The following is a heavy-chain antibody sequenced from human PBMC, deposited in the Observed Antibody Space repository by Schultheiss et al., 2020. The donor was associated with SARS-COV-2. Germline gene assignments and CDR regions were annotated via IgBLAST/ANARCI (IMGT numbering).Heavy chain of an antibody. D-gene: IGHD6-13*01. J-gene: IGHJ4*02. Sequence: GESLKISCQGSGYSFPDYWIGWVRQMPGKGLDWMGTIYPGDSETRYSPSFQGQVIMSADKSTSTAYLQWSSLKASDTAMYYCARQLPSSSSWLYWGQGTLVTVSS. V-gene: IGHV5-51*01. CDR1: GYSFPDYW. CDR2: IYPGDSET. CDR3: ARQLPSSSSWLY.